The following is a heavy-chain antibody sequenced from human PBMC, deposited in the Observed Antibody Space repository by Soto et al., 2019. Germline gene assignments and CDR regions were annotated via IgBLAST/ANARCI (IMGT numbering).Heavy chain of an antibody. J-gene: IGHJ3*02. CDR2: MNEDAHRQ. Sequence: GRLLRFPLDVLGTAFTTTGMTWVGQAPGKGLEWLANMNEDAHRQYYVDSVKGRFTFLGASAGRALLLRMDSLRAEDTAVYFGAACNSSCHAGFDIWGRGTRVTVSS. D-gene: IGHD2-2*01. CDR1: GTAFTTTG. V-gene: IGHV3-7*01. CDR3: AACNSSCHAGFDI.